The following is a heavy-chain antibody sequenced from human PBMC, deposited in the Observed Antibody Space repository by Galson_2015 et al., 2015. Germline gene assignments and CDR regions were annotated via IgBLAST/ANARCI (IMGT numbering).Heavy chain of an antibody. CDR1: GFTFDDYA. D-gene: IGHD2-2*01. CDR3: AKVFLAGGEGVPAPGDAFDI. J-gene: IGHJ3*02. CDR2: ISWNSGSI. V-gene: IGHV3-9*01. Sequence: SLRLSCAASGFTFDDYAMHWVRQAPGKGLEWVSGISWNSGSIGYADSVKGRFTISRDNAKNSLYLQMNSLRAEDTALYYCAKVFLAGGEGVPAPGDAFDIWGQGTMVTVSS.